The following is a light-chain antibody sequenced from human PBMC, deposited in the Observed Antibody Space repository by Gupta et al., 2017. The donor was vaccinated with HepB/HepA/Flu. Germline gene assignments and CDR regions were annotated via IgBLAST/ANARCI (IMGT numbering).Light chain of an antibody. CDR1: QSLSSD. V-gene: IGKV3-15*01. CDR2: GAS. Sequence: EIVMTQSPATLSVSPGERVSLSCRASQSLSSDLAWYQHKPGQAPRLLIYGASTRAQGGPARFSGYGVGTGVNLTISGRQSEDFEVYYCQEENNGHPLSSFGQGTKLEIK. J-gene: IGKJ2*01. CDR3: QEENNGHPLSS.